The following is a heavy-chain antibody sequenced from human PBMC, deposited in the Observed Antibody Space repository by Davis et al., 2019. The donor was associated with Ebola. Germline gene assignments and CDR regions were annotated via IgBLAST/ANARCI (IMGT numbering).Heavy chain of an antibody. Sequence: SETLSLTCAVSGGSISSSNWWSWVRQPPGKGLEWIGEIYHSGSTNYNPSLKGRVTISVDKSKSEFSLRLSSVTAADTAVYYCARDFYDSSGYLWYSDLWGRGTLVAVSS. D-gene: IGHD3-22*01. CDR3: ARDFYDSSGYLWYSDL. CDR1: GGSISSSNW. V-gene: IGHV4-4*02. J-gene: IGHJ2*01. CDR2: IYHSGST.